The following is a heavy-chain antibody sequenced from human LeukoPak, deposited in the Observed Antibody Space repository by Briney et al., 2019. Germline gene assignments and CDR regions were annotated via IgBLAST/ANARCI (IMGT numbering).Heavy chain of an antibody. J-gene: IGHJ6*03. D-gene: IGHD2-2*02. Sequence: ASVKVSCKVSGYTLTELSMHWVRQAPGKGLEWMGGFDPEDGETIYAQKFQGRVTMTEDTSTDTAYMELSSLRSEDTAVYYCATADPSHCSSTSCYTGYYYYYYMDVWGKGTTVTVSS. CDR3: ATADPSHCSSTSCYTGYYYYYYMDV. CDR1: GYTLTELS. CDR2: FDPEDGET. V-gene: IGHV1-24*01.